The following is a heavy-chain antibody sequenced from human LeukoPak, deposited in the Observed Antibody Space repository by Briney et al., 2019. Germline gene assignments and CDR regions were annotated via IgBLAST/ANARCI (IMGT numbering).Heavy chain of an antibody. CDR1: GYSIGRGHY. CDR2: VYHSGT. Sequence: SETLSLTCTVSGYSIGRGHYWAWIRQPPGKGLEWIGCVYHSGTYYKSSLTSRVTISMDTSKNQFSLKLTSVTAADSAFYYCAKSSGGGGHDSWGQGTLVTVSS. CDR3: AKSSGGGGHDS. V-gene: IGHV4-38-2*02. J-gene: IGHJ5*01. D-gene: IGHD6-25*01.